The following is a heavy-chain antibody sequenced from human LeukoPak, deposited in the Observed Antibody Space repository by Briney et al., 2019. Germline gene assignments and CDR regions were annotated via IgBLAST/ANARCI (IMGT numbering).Heavy chain of an antibody. CDR2: MNPNSGNT. V-gene: IGHV1-8*01. J-gene: IGHJ4*02. D-gene: IGHD1-26*01. CDR1: GYTFTSYD. Sequence: ASVKVSCKASGYTFTSYDINWVRQATGRGLEWMGWMNPNSGNTGYAQKFQGRVTMTRNTSISTAYMELSSLRSEDTAVYYCARARVIVGATRGLGYWGQGTLVTVSS. CDR3: ARARVIVGATRGLGY.